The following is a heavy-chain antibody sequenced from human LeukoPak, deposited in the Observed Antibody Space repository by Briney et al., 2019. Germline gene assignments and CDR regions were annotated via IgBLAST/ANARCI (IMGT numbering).Heavy chain of an antibody. CDR2: INQDGNEK. D-gene: IGHD3-3*01. CDR3: ARVTTIFGVVFDY. CDR1: GFTFSTYA. J-gene: IGHJ4*02. Sequence: PGGSLRLSCAASGFTFSTYAVNWVRQAPGKGLEWVANINQDGNEKYYVDSVTGRFTISRDNAKNSLFLQMRSLRAEDTAVYYCARVTTIFGVVFDYWGQGTLVTVSS. V-gene: IGHV3-7*03.